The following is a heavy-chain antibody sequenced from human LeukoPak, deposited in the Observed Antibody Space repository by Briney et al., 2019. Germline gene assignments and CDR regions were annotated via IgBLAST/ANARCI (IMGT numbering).Heavy chain of an antibody. CDR2: IKTDGSAM. D-gene: IGHD5/OR15-5a*01. J-gene: IGHJ4*02. V-gene: IGHV3-74*03. CDR3: VRDRTVSTILDY. Sequence: RGSLRLSCVGSGFTFNDYWIHWVRHAPGTGLVWVSAIKTDGSAMQYADSVKGRFAISRDNAKNTVYLQMNSLRDEDTAVYYCVRDRTVSTILDYWGQGTLVTVSS. CDR1: GFTFNDYW.